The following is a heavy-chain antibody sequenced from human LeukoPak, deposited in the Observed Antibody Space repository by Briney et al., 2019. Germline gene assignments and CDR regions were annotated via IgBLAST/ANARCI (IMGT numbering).Heavy chain of an antibody. D-gene: IGHD3-10*01. V-gene: IGHV3-23*01. Sequence: PGGSLRLSCAASGFTFSSFAMSWVRRAPGKGLEWVSYISGSGGASYYADSVKGRFTISRDNSESTLYLQINSLRAEDTAVFYCARNYGSGTYYNYFDSWGQGTLVTVSS. J-gene: IGHJ4*02. CDR3: ARNYGSGTYYNYFDS. CDR2: ISGSGGAS. CDR1: GFTFSSFA.